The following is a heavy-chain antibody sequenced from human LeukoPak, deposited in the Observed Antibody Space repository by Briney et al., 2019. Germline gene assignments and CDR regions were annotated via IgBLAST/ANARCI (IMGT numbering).Heavy chain of an antibody. D-gene: IGHD4-17*01. Sequence: GSLRLSCAASGFTFSSYSMKWVRQAPGKGLEWVSSISSSSSYIYYADSVKGRFTISRDKAKNSLYLQMNSLRAEDTVVYYCAALGHYGDYVSEGMDVWGQGTTVTVSS. CDR1: GFTFSSYS. V-gene: IGHV3-21*01. CDR2: ISSSSSYI. J-gene: IGHJ6*02. CDR3: AALGHYGDYVSEGMDV.